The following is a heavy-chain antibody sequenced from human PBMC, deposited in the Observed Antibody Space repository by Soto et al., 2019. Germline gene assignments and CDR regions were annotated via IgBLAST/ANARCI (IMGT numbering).Heavy chain of an antibody. D-gene: IGHD3-22*01. V-gene: IGHV3-48*02. CDR1: GFTFSSYS. CDR2: ISSSSSTI. Sequence: GGSLRLSCAASGFTFSSYSMNWVRQAPGKGLEWVSYISSSSSTIYYADSVKGRFTISRDNAKNTLYLQMNSLRDEDTAVYYCAKEANYYETDYYYYYGMDVWGQGTSVTVSS. CDR3: AKEANYYETDYYYYYGMDV. J-gene: IGHJ6*02.